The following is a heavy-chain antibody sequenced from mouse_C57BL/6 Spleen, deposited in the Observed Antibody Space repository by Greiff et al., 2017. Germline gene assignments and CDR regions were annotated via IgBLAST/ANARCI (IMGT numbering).Heavy chain of an antibody. V-gene: IGHV5-16*01. CDR1: GFTFSDYY. CDR2: LNYDGSST. D-gene: IGHD1-1*01. J-gene: IGHJ1*03. CDR3: ARGDDGSSYYWYFGV. Sequence: EVMLVESEGGLVQPGSSMKLSCTASGFTFSDYYMAWVRQVPDKGLEWVANLNYDGSSTYYLDSLKSRFIISRDNAKNILYLQMSSLKSEDTATYYCARGDDGSSYYWYFGVWGTGTTVTVSS.